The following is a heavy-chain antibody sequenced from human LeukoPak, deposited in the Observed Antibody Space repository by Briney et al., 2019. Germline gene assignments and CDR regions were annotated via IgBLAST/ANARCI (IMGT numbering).Heavy chain of an antibody. J-gene: IGHJ4*02. CDR3: ARASSGSYSGFDY. CDR2: ISSSGTTI. V-gene: IGHV3-48*03. CDR1: RFTFSSYE. Sequence: GGFLRLSCAASRFTFSSYEMNWVRQAPGKGLEWVSYISSSGTTIYYADSVKGRFSISRDNAKNSLYLQMNSLRAEDTAVYYCARASSGSYSGFDYWGQGTLVTVSS. D-gene: IGHD1-26*01.